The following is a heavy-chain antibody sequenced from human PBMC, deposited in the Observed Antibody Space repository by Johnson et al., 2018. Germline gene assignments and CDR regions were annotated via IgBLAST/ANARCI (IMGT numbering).Heavy chain of an antibody. J-gene: IGHJ3*02. V-gene: IGHV3-66*01. CDR1: GFTVTNTY. D-gene: IGHD3-10*01. CDR3: VRNYPFDM. Sequence: VQLVESGGGLVQPGGSLRLSCTASGFTVTNTYISWVRQAPGKGLEWVSVIYSGGSTYYVDSVKGRFTTSRDNSKNTLYLQMNSLRAEDTAVYYCVRNYPFDMWGQGTMVTVSS. CDR2: IYSGGST.